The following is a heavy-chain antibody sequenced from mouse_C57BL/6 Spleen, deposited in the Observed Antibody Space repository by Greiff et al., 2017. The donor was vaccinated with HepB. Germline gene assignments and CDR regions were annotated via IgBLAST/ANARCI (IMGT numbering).Heavy chain of an antibody. CDR3: AYDYDGRGYAMDY. D-gene: IGHD2-4*01. J-gene: IGHJ4*01. CDR1: GYAFSSYW. V-gene: IGHV1-80*01. Sequence: VQLQQSGAELVKPGASVKISCKASGYAFSSYWMNWVKQRPGKGLEWIGQIYPGDGDTNYNGKFKGKATLTADKSSSTAYMQLSSLTSEDSAVYFCAYDYDGRGYAMDYWGQGTSVTVSS. CDR2: IYPGDGDT.